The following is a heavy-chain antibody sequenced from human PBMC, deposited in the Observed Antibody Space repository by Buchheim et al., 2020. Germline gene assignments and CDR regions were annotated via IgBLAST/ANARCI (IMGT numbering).Heavy chain of an antibody. Sequence: EVQLVESGGGLVQPGGSLRLSCAASGFTFSSYEMNWVRQAPGKGLEWVSYISSSGSTIYYADSVKGRFTISRDNAKNSLYLQMNSLRAEDTAVYYCARDLYGRGYYDSSGYYCYYGMDVWGQGTT. V-gene: IGHV3-48*03. CDR2: ISSSGSTI. D-gene: IGHD3-22*01. CDR1: GFTFSSYE. CDR3: ARDLYGRGYYDSSGYYCYYGMDV. J-gene: IGHJ6*02.